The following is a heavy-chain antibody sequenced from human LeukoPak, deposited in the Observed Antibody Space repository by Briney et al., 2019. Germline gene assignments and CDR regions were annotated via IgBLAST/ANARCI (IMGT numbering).Heavy chain of an antibody. D-gene: IGHD3-22*01. CDR2: IKQDGSEK. Sequence: GGSLRLSCAASGLTFSSYWMSWVRQAPGKGLGWVANIKQDGSEKYYVDSVKGRFTISRDNAKNSLYLQMNSLRAEDTAVYYCARETRYYDSSGLGGFDYWGQGTLVTVSS. V-gene: IGHV3-7*01. CDR3: ARETRYYDSSGLGGFDY. CDR1: GLTFSSYW. J-gene: IGHJ4*02.